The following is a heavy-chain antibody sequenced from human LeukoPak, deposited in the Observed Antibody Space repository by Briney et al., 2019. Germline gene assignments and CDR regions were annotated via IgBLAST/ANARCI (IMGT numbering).Heavy chain of an antibody. CDR3: ARMITMVRGALDY. V-gene: IGHV4-59*08. CDR2: IYYSGST. Sequence: TSETLSLTCTVSGGSISSYYWSWIRQPPGKGLEWIGYIYYSGSTYYNPSLKSRVTISVDTSKNQFSLKLSSVTAADTAVYYCARMITMVRGALDYWGQGTLVTVSS. J-gene: IGHJ4*02. D-gene: IGHD3-10*01. CDR1: GGSISSYY.